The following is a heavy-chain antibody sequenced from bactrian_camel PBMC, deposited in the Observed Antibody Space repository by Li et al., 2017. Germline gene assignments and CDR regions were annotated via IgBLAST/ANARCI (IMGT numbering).Heavy chain of an antibody. J-gene: IGHJ6*01. CDR2: LISSGGST. V-gene: IGHV3S40*01. Sequence: VQLVESGGGLVQPGGSLVLSCAASGLTFSTYAMNWVRQAPGKGLEWVSLISSGGSTLYADSVKGRFTISRDNARNTINLELNSLETEDTAMYYCTRDRGLAVPAGSFDSWGQGTQVTVS. CDR1: GLTFSTYA. CDR3: TRDRGLAVPAGSFDS. D-gene: IGHD1*01.